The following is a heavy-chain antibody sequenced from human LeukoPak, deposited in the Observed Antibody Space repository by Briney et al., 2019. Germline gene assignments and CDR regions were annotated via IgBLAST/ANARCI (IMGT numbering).Heavy chain of an antibody. Sequence: SQTLSLTCTVSGGSISSGGYYWSWIRRHPGKGLEWIGYIYYSGSTYYNPSLKSRVTISVDTSKNQFSLKLSSVTAADTAVYYCARGQDRSGSFDYWGQGTLVTVSS. J-gene: IGHJ4*02. CDR3: ARGQDRSGSFDY. CDR2: IYYSGST. D-gene: IGHD3-10*01. V-gene: IGHV4-31*03. CDR1: GGSISSGGYY.